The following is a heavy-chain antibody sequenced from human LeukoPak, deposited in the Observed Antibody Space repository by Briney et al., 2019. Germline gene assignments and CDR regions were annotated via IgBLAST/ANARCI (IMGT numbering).Heavy chain of an antibody. CDR3: ARFDY. CDR2: ISYDGSNK. CDR1: GFIFNNYW. V-gene: IGHV3-30-3*01. Sequence: GGSLRLSCAASGFIFNNYWISWVRQAPGKGLEGVAIISYDGSNKYYADSVKGRFTISRDNSKNTLYLQMNSLRAEDTAVYYCARFDYWGQGTLVTVSS. J-gene: IGHJ4*02.